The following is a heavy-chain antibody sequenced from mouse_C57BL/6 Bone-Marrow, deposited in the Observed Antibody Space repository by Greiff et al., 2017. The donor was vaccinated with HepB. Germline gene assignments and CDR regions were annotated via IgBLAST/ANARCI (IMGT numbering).Heavy chain of an antibody. V-gene: IGHV1-81*01. CDR1: GYTFTSYG. J-gene: IGHJ1*03. Sequence: QVQLQQSGAELVRPGASVKLSCTASGYTFTSYGISWVKQRTGQGLEWIGEIYPGSGNTNYDEKFKGKATLTADKSSSTAYMELRSLTSEDSAVSFGARAVDWFATSFGFWGTGTAIPVTA. CDR3: ARAVDWFATSFGF. CDR2: IYPGSGNT. D-gene: IGHD1-1*01.